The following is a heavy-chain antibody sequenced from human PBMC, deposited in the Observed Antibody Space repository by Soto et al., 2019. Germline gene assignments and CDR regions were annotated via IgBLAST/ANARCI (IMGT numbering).Heavy chain of an antibody. V-gene: IGHV3-73*01. CDR2: IRSKANSYAT. J-gene: IGHJ3*02. Sequence: GGSLRLSCAASGFTFSNSCMNWVRQAPGKGLEWVGRIRSKANSYATAYAASVKGRFTISRDDSKNTAYLQMNSLKTEDTAVYYCTRLQGGYYDSSGYYFYDAFDIWGQGTMVTVSS. CDR1: GFTFSNSC. D-gene: IGHD3-22*01. CDR3: TRLQGGYYDSSGYYFYDAFDI.